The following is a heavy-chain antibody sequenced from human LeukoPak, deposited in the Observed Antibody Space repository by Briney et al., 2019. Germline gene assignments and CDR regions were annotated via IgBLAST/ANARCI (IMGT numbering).Heavy chain of an antibody. Sequence: SETLSLTCAVYGGSFSGYYWSWIRQPPGKRLEWIGEINHSGSTNYNPSLKSRVTISVDTSKNQFSLKLSSVTAADTAVYYCARGRIAAAGYFDYWGQGTLVTVSS. D-gene: IGHD6-13*01. CDR2: INHSGST. V-gene: IGHV4-34*01. J-gene: IGHJ4*02. CDR1: GGSFSGYY. CDR3: ARGRIAAAGYFDY.